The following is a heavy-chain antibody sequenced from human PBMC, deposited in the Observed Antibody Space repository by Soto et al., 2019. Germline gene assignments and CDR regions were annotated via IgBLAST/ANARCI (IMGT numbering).Heavy chain of an antibody. CDR1: GGSISSGDYY. CDR2: IYYSGST. D-gene: IGHD3-22*01. Sequence: QVQLQESGPGLVKPSQTLSLTCTVSGGSISSGDYYWSWIRQPPGKGLEWIGYIYYSGSTYYNPSLKSRVTISVDTSKNQFSLKLSSVTAADTAVYYCARTYTDYYDSSGYYLTYFDYWGQGTLVTVSS. CDR3: ARTYTDYYDSSGYYLTYFDY. J-gene: IGHJ4*02. V-gene: IGHV4-30-4*01.